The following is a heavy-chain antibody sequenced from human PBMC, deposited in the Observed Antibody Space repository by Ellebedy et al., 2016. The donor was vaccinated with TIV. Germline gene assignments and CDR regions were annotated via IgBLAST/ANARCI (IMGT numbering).Heavy chain of an antibody. J-gene: IGHJ4*02. CDR3: AAAGGVEIDY. CDR2: VFNSGST. D-gene: IGHD2-8*02. CDR1: GGSISSSSYY. V-gene: IGHV4-61*05. Sequence: SETLSLXXTVSGGSISSSSYYWVWIRQPPGKGLEWIGNVFNSGSTNYNPSLKSRVTISVDTSKNQFSLKLSSVTAADTAVYYCAAAGGVEIDYWGQGTLVTVSS.